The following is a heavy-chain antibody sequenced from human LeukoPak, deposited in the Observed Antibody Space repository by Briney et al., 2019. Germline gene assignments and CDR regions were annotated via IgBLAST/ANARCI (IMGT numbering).Heavy chain of an antibody. D-gene: IGHD2-21*01. CDR2: ISGSGGST. CDR1: GFTFSSYA. J-gene: IGHJ5*02. CDR3: AKPPEMRRASIVSNWFDP. Sequence: GGSLRLSCAASGFTFSSYAMSWVRQAPGKGLEWVAAISGSGGSTYYADSVKGRFTISRDNSKNTLYLQMNSLRAEDTAVYYCAKPPEMRRASIVSNWFDPWGQGTLVTVSS. V-gene: IGHV3-23*01.